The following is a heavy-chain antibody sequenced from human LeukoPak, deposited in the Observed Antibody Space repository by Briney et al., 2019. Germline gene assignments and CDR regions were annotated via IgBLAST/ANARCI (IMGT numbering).Heavy chain of an antibody. CDR2: IYHSGST. CDR1: GYSISSGYY. CDR3: AREGYGSGRFDY. J-gene: IGHJ4*02. Sequence: SETLSLTCTVSGYSISSGYYWGWIRQPPGKGLEWIGSIYHSGSTYYNPSLKSRVTISVDTSKNQFSLKLSSVTAADTAVYYCAREGYGSGRFDYWGQGTLVTVSS. D-gene: IGHD3-10*01. V-gene: IGHV4-38-2*02.